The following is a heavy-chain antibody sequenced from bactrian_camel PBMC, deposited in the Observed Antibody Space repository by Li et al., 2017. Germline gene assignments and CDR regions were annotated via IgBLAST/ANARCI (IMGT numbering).Heavy chain of an antibody. V-gene: IGHV3S40*01. CDR2: VNRGGGSA. CDR1: GFTFSRYA. J-gene: IGHJ4*01. Sequence: VQLVESGGGLVQPGGSLTLSCAASGFTFSRYAMTWVRQAPGKGLEWVSAVNRGGGSAYYADSVKGRFTISQDSARNTMYLQMNSLKPEDTARYYCTIFDYWGQGTQVTVS. CDR3: TIFDY.